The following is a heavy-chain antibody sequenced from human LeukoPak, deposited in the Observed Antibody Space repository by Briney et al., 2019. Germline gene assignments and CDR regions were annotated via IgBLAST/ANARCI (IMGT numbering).Heavy chain of an antibody. CDR1: GGSFSGYY. CDR3: AREYSSSIGAFDI. D-gene: IGHD6-6*01. J-gene: IGHJ3*02. CDR2: TNHSGST. V-gene: IGHV4-34*01. Sequence: SETLSLTCAVYGGSFSGYYWSWIRQPPGKGLEWIGETNHSGSTNYNPSLKSRVTISVDTSKNQFSLKLSSVTAADTAVYYCAREYSSSIGAFDIWGQGTMVTVSS.